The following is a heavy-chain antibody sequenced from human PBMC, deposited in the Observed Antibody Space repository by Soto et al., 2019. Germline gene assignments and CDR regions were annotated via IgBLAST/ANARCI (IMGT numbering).Heavy chain of an antibody. CDR1: GAVVSTNTPA. CDR3: ARDRKGGFVMDV. J-gene: IGHJ6*01. D-gene: IGHD3-16*01. V-gene: IGHV6-1*01. Sequence: SQTVSRTCGFSGAVVSTNTPAGNWIRHSPSRGLEWLGRTYYRCKWYNDYAVSVKGRISINPDTSKNLLSLQLNSVTPEDTAVYYCARDRKGGFVMDVWGQGTTVIGSS. CDR2: TYYRCKWYN.